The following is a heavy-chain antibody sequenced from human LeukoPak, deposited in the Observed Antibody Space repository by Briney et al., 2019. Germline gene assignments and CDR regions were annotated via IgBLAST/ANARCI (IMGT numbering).Heavy chain of an antibody. J-gene: IGHJ2*01. CDR3: ARGEIAARDFDL. V-gene: IGHV5-51*01. D-gene: IGHD6-13*01. Sequence: RVESLKISCNCSGYSFTSYWIGWVRHMPGKGLDFMGIIYPGDSDTRYSPSFQGQVTISADKYIRTAYLQWSSLKASDPAMYYCARGEIAARDFDLWGRGTVVTVSS. CDR1: GYSFTSYW. CDR2: IYPGDSDT.